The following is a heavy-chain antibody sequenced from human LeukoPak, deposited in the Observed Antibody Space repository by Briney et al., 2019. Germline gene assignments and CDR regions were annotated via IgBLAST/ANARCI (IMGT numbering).Heavy chain of an antibody. J-gene: IGHJ4*02. CDR3: AKDSPYAYYGSGSYWDY. CDR1: GFTFDDYG. V-gene: IGHV3-20*04. D-gene: IGHD3-10*01. Sequence: PGGSLRLSCAASGFTFDDYGMSWVRQAPGKGLEWVSGINWNGGSTGYADSVKGRFTISRDNSKNTLYLQMNSLRAEDTAVYYCAKDSPYAYYGSGSYWDYWGQGTLVTVSS. CDR2: INWNGGST.